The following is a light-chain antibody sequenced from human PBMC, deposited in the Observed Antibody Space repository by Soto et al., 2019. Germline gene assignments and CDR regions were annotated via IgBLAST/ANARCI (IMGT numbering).Light chain of an antibody. V-gene: IGKV1-39*01. Sequence: DIQMTQSPSSLSASVGDRVTITCRASQSISSYLNWYQQKPEKAPKLLIYATSSLQSGVPSRFSGSGSGTDFTLTISSLQPEDFATYYCQQSYSTPPTFGQGTKLEIE. CDR3: QQSYSTPPT. CDR2: ATS. CDR1: QSISSY. J-gene: IGKJ2*01.